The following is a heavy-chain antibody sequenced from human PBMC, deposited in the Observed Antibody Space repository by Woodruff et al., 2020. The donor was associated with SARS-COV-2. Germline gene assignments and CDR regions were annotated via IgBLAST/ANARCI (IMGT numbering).Heavy chain of an antibody. CDR2: T. D-gene: IGHD1-26*01. V-gene: IGHV1-24*01. CDR3: ATSPAIVGATKGWFDP. J-gene: IGHJ5*02. Sequence: TIYAQKFQPRVTMTEDTSTDTAYMELSSLRSEDTAVYYCATSPAIVGATKGWFDPWGQGTLVTVSS.